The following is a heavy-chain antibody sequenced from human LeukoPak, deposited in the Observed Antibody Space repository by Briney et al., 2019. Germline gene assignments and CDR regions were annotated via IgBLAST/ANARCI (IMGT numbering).Heavy chain of an antibody. CDR1: GGTFRNYA. V-gene: IGHV1-69*06. CDR3: ARMVRGVIYYYYYYMDV. J-gene: IGHJ6*03. CDR2: IVPIFGTA. D-gene: IGHD3-10*01. Sequence: GASVKVSCKASGGTFRNYAISWVRQAPGQGLEWMGGIVPIFGTANYAQRFQGRVSITADKSTSTAYMELRSLRSDDTAVYYCARMVRGVIYYYYYYMDVWGKGTTVTISS.